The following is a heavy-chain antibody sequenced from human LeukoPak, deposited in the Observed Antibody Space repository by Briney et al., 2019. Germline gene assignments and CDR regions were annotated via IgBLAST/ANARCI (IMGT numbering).Heavy chain of an antibody. Sequence: SETLSLTCTVSGGSISSHYWSWIRQPPGKGLEWIGYIYYSGSTNYNPSLKSRVTISVDTSKNQFSLKLSSVTAADTAVYYCARRSDYWGQGTLVTVSS. CDR3: ARRSDY. CDR1: GGSISSHY. J-gene: IGHJ4*02. V-gene: IGHV4-59*11. CDR2: IYYSGST.